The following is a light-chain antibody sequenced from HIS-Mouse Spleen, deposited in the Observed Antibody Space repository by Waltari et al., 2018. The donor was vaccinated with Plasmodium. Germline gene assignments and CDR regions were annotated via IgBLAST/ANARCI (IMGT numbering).Light chain of an antibody. V-gene: IGKV3-15*01. J-gene: IGKJ3*01. CDR3: QQYNNWSFT. Sequence: IVITQSPAPLSVSPGERATLSCRASQSVSSYLAWYQQKLGQASRLLIYGASTRATGIPARSRGSGSGTEFTLTISSLQSEDFAVYYCQQYNNWSFTVGPGTKVDIK. CDR2: GAS. CDR1: QSVSSY.